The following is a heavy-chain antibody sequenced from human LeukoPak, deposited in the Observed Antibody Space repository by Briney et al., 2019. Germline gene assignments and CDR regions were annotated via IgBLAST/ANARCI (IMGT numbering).Heavy chain of an antibody. D-gene: IGHD2-2*02. CDR1: GYTFTGYY. J-gene: IGHJ4*02. V-gene: IGHV1-2*02. CDR2: INPNSGGT. CDR3: AIYCSSTSCYKIGDY. Sequence: ASVKVSCKASGYTFTGYYMHWVRQAPGQGLEWMGWINPNSGGTNYAQKFQGRVTMTRDTSISTAYMELSRLRSDDTAGYYCAIYCSSTSCYKIGDYWGQGTLVTVSS.